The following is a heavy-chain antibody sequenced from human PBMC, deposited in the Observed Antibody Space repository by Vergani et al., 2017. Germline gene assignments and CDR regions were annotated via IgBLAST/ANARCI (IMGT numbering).Heavy chain of an antibody. Sequence: EVQLLESGGDLVQPGGSLRLSCAASGFTFNHYAMNWVRQAPGKGLEWVSGISGSGGSTYYAGSVKGRFTISRDSSKNTLYLQMNSLSAGDTAVYYCAKANPRNRGYDYHYYHHAMDVWGEGTTVTVSS. J-gene: IGHJ6*04. D-gene: IGHD5-12*01. V-gene: IGHV3-23*01. CDR2: ISGSGGST. CDR3: AKANPRNRGYDYHYYHHAMDV. CDR1: GFTFNHYA.